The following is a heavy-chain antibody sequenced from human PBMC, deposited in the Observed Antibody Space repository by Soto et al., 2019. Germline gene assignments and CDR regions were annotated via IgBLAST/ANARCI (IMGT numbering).Heavy chain of an antibody. V-gene: IGHV3-30*18. Sequence: GVSLRLSCAASGFTFSSYGMHWVRQAPGKGLEWVAVISYDGSNKYYADSVKGRFTISRDNSKNTLYLQMNSLRAEDTAVYYCAKDLDIAAAGPDYWGQGTLVTVSS. J-gene: IGHJ4*02. CDR3: AKDLDIAAAGPDY. D-gene: IGHD6-13*01. CDR2: ISYDGSNK. CDR1: GFTFSSYG.